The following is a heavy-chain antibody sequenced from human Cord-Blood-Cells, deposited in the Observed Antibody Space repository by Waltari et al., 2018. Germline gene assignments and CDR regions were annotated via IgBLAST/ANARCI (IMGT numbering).Heavy chain of an antibody. CDR3: SVASLDCSGGSCPFDY. V-gene: IGHV1-2*02. D-gene: IGHD2-15*01. CDR1: GYTLPGYY. Sequence: QVQLVQSGAEVKKPGASVKVSCKASGYTLPGYYMHWVRQAPGQGLEWMGWINPNSGGTNYAQKFQGRVTMTRDTSISTAYMELSRLRSDDTAVYYCSVASLDCSGGSCPFDYWGQGTLVTVSS. J-gene: IGHJ4*02. CDR2: INPNSGGT.